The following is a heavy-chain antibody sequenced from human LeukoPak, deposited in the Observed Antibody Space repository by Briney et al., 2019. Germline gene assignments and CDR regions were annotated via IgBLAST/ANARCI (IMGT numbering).Heavy chain of an antibody. J-gene: IGHJ4*02. CDR1: GFTFSSYA. Sequence: GGSLRLSCAASGFTFSSYAMSWVRQAPGKGLEWVSAISGSGGSTYYADSVKGRFTISRDNSKNTLYLQMNSLRAEDTAVYYCAKDRYCSGGSCYVDYWGQGTLVTVSS. CDR3: AKDRYCSGGSCYVDY. D-gene: IGHD2-15*01. V-gene: IGHV3-23*01. CDR2: ISGSGGST.